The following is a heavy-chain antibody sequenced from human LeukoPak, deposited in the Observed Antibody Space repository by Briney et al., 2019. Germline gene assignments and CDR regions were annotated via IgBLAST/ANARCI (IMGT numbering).Heavy chain of an antibody. CDR1: GYTFTNYG. J-gene: IGHJ4*02. V-gene: IGHV1-18*01. CDR3: ARGGHLEWAIDY. D-gene: IGHD3-3*01. Sequence: ASVKVSCKASGYTFTNYGISWVRQAPGQGLEWMGWISPNNGNTNYAQKVQGRVTMTTDTSTSTAYMELRSLRPDDTAVYYCARGGHLEWAIDYWGQGTLVTVSS. CDR2: ISPNNGNT.